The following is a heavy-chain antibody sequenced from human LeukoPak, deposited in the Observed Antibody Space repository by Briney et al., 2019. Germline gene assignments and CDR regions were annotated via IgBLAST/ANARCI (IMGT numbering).Heavy chain of an antibody. J-gene: IGHJ5*02. Sequence: PSETLSLTCTFSGASNNSYYWSWTRHPPGKGLEWIGYTHPSGNTNYSPSLKSRVTISMDTSTNQFSLKLKSVTAADTAVYFCARKAPKKGWFDPWGRGTLVTVSS. CDR3: ARKAPKKGWFDP. CDR2: THPSGNT. CDR1: GASNNSYY. V-gene: IGHV4-4*09.